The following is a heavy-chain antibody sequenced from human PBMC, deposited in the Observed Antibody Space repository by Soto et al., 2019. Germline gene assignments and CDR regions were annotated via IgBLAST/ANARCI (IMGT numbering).Heavy chain of an antibody. D-gene: IGHD2-21*02. CDR1: GFTFTNAW. CDR3: TTCLTAAPRRFDP. J-gene: IGHJ5*02. CDR2: IKSKPDGGTT. V-gene: IGHV3-15*07. Sequence: EVHLVESGGGLVKLGGSLRLSCVASGFTFTNAWMIWVRQAPGKGLEWVGRIKSKPDGGTTDYAAPVKGRFTISRDDSKNTVYLEMNSLKSEDTAVYYCTTCLTAAPRRFDPWGQGTLVTVSS.